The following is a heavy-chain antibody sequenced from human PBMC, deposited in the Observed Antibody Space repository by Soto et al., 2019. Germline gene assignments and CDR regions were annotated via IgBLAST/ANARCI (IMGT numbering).Heavy chain of an antibody. D-gene: IGHD1-26*01. Sequence: XTLSPTYTVYAGYTSSYTCMWIPQPPGKGLEWIGYIYYSGSTNYNPSLKSRVTISVDTSRNQFSLKLSSVTASDTAVYYCARDLHAGSWFDPWGQGTLVTVSS. CDR3: ARDLHAGSWFDP. V-gene: IGHV4-59*01. CDR2: IYYSGST. CDR1: AGYTSSYT. J-gene: IGHJ5*02.